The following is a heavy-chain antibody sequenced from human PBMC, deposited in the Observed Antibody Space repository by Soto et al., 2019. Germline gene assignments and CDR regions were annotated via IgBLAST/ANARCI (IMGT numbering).Heavy chain of an antibody. V-gene: IGHV3-30*18. D-gene: IGHD6-19*01. CDR3: AKAAYSSGWPVEFDY. CDR1: GFTFSSYG. Sequence: GGSLRLSCAASGFTFSSYGMHWVRQAPGKGLEWVAVISYDGSNKYYADSVKGRFTISRDNSKNTLYLQMNSLRAEDTAVYYCAKAAYSSGWPVEFDYWGQGTLVTVSS. CDR2: ISYDGSNK. J-gene: IGHJ4*02.